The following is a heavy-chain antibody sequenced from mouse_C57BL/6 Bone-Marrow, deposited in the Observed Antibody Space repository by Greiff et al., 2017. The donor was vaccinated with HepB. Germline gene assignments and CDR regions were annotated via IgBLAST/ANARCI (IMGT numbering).Heavy chain of an antibody. CDR3: ARRRGSLGFAY. CDR1: GYTFTSYG. D-gene: IGHD1-1*01. J-gene: IGHJ3*01. Sequence: VQLQESGAELARPGASVKLSCKASGYTFTSYGISWVKQRTGQGLEWIGEIYPRSGNTYYNEKFKGKATLTADKSSSTAYMELRSLTSEDSAVYFCARRRGSLGFAYGGQGTLVTVSA. CDR2: IYPRSGNT. V-gene: IGHV1-81*01.